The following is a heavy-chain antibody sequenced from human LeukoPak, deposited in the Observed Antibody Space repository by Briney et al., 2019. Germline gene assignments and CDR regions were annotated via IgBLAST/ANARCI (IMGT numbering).Heavy chain of an antibody. CDR2: INPNSGGT. V-gene: IGHV1-2*02. CDR3: ARDPGSQQLVPDY. D-gene: IGHD6-13*01. Sequence: ASVKVSCKASGYTFTGYYMHWVRQAPGQGLEWMGWINPNSGGTNYAQKFQGRVTMTRDTSISTAYMELSRLRSDDTTVYYCARDPGSQQLVPDYWGQGTLVTVSS. J-gene: IGHJ4*02. CDR1: GYTFTGYY.